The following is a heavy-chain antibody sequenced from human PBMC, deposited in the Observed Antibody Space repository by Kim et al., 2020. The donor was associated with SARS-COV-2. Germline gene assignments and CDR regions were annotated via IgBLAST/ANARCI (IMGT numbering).Heavy chain of an antibody. CDR3: ARVAGYYYDSSGYYYSYYFDY. CDR2: IYYSGST. V-gene: IGHV4-59*13. Sequence: SETLSLTCTVSGGSISSYYWSWIRQPPGKGLEWIGYIYYSGSTNYNPSLKSRVTISVDTSKNQFSLKLSSVTAADTAVYYCARVAGYYYDSSGYYYSYYFDYWGQGTLVTVSS. J-gene: IGHJ4*02. D-gene: IGHD3-22*01. CDR1: GGSISSYY.